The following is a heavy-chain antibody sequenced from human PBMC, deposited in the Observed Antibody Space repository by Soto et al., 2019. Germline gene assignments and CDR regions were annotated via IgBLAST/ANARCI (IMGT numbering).Heavy chain of an antibody. Sequence: EVQLVESGGLVVPPGGSLRLSCAASGFNFNRFTMHWLRQTPERGLEWVSYIRSVSGDIKYADSVRGRFTISRDNSENSVYLHLNSLRTEDTALYYCAKERDCGGVCFYFDFWGQGTLVTVSS. CDR2: IRSVSGDI. D-gene: IGHD2-21*02. CDR3: AKERDCGGVCFYFDF. V-gene: IGHV3-43*01. CDR1: GFNFNRFT. J-gene: IGHJ4*02.